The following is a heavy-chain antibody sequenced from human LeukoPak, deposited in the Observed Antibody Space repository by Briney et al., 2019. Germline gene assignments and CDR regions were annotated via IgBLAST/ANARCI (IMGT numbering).Heavy chain of an antibody. V-gene: IGHV1-69*05. CDR3: ARGNYSGYYYYSGEDY. Sequence: ASVKVSCKASGGTFSGYAISWVRQAPGQGLEWMGGIIPIFGTANYAQKFQGRVTITTDESTSTAYMELSSLRSEDTAVYYCARGNYSGYYYYSGEDYWRQGTLVTVSS. CDR1: GGTFSGYA. CDR2: IIPIFGTA. J-gene: IGHJ4*02. D-gene: IGHD3-22*01.